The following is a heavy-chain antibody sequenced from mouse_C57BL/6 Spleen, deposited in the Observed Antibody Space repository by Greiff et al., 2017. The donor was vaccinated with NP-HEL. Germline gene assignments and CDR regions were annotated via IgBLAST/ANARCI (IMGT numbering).Heavy chain of an antibody. D-gene: IGHD1-1*01. Sequence: VQLKESGPGLVQPSQSLSITCTVSGFSLTSYGVHWVRQPPGKGLEWLGVIWSGGSTDYNAAFISRLSISKDNSKSQVFFKMNSLQADDTAIYYCAANYYGSSGFAYWGQGTLVTVSA. J-gene: IGHJ3*01. CDR3: AANYYGSSGFAY. V-gene: IGHV2-4*01. CDR2: IWSGGST. CDR1: GFSLTSYG.